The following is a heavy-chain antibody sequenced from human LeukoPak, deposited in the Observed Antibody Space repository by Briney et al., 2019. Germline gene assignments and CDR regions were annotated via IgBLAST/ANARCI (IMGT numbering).Heavy chain of an antibody. CDR3: AKDRGIISDY. CDR1: GFTFDKAW. Sequence: GGSLRLSCAASGFTFDKAWMTWVRQAPGKGLEWVSAISGSGGSTYYADSVKGRFTISRDNSKNTLYLQMNSLRAEDTAVYYCAKDRGIISDYWGQGTLVTVSS. CDR2: ISGSGGST. D-gene: IGHD3-10*01. V-gene: IGHV3-23*01. J-gene: IGHJ4*02.